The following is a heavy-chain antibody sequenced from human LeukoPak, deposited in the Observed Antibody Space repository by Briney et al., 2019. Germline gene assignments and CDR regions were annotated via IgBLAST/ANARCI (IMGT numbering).Heavy chain of an antibody. J-gene: IGHJ4*02. D-gene: IGHD2-21*01. V-gene: IGHV3-53*01. CDR3: ARDRGIVTPNRGYYFDY. Sequence: GGSLRLSCAASGFTVSSNYMSWVRQAPGKGLEWVSIIYSGGSTFYADSVKGRFTISRDNAKNSLYLQMNSLRAEDTAVYYCARDRGIVTPNRGYYFDYWGQGTLVTVSS. CDR2: IYSGGST. CDR1: GFTVSSNY.